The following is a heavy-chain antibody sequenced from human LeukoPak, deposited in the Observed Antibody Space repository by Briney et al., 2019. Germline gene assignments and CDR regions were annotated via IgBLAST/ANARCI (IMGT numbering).Heavy chain of an antibody. V-gene: IGHV4-4*07. D-gene: IGHD2-15*01. CDR2: IYTSGST. CDR3: ARDRPICSGGSCYSQVRGWFDP. Sequence: SETLSLTCTASGCSFSSYYWSWIRQPAGKGLEWIARIYTSGSTNYYPSLKRRLTMSVDTSKNQFSLKLISMTAADTAVYYCARDRPICSGGSCYSQVRGWFDPWGQGTLVTVSS. CDR1: GCSFSSYY. J-gene: IGHJ5*02.